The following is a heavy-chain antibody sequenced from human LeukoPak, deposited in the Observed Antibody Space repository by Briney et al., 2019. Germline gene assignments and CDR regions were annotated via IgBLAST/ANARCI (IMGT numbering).Heavy chain of an antibody. CDR3: KSGGAAPGSFDN. Sequence: GGSLRLSCAASGFTFSDYWMSWMRQAPGKGLEWVANIKYDGDEEYYVDSVKGRFTISRDNAKNSLYLQLNSLRVEDTAVYYCKSGGAAPGSFDNWGQGTLVTVSP. CDR2: IKYDGDEE. J-gene: IGHJ4*02. D-gene: IGHD6-13*01. V-gene: IGHV3-7*01. CDR1: GFTFSDYW.